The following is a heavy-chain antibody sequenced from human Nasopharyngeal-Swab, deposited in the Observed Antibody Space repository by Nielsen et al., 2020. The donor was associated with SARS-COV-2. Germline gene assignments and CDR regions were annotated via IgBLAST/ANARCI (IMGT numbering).Heavy chain of an antibody. CDR1: GFSLSTSGMC. Sequence: SGPTLVQPPQTLTLTCTFSGFSLSTSGMCVSWIRQPPGKALEWLARIDWDDDKYYSTSLKTRLTISKDTSKNQVVLTMTNMDPVDTATYYCARIRADGYGGLIDYWGQGTLVTVSS. CDR3: ARIRADGYGGLIDY. J-gene: IGHJ4*02. D-gene: IGHD5-24*01. CDR2: IDWDDDK. V-gene: IGHV2-70*11.